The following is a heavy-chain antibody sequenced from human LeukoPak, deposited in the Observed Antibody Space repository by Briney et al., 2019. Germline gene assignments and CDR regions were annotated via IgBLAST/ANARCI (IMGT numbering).Heavy chain of an antibody. D-gene: IGHD1-26*01. CDR3: GSLSGSYSRGYFDY. V-gene: IGHV4-39*01. Sequence: SETRSLTCTVSGGSISSSIYHWAWIRQPPGKGLEWIGSIYYSGSTYYNPSLRSRVTISVDTSKNQFSLKLNSVTAADTAVYYCGSLSGSYSRGYFDYWGQGTLVPVSS. CDR2: IYYSGST. CDR1: GGSISSSIYH. J-gene: IGHJ4*02.